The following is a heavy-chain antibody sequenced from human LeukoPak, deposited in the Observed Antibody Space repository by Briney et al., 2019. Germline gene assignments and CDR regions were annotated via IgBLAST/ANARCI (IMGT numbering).Heavy chain of an antibody. CDR3: ARSIPYGTTWYGRSDY. CDR2: IKPDGTTK. J-gene: IGHJ4*02. CDR1: GFTFSSNS. Sequence: GGSLRLSCAASGFTFSSNSMNWVRQAPGKGLEWVANIKPDGTTKFYVDSVKGRFTISRDNALNSLYLQMNSLRAEDTAIYYCARSIPYGTTWYGRSDYWGQGTLVTVSS. D-gene: IGHD6-13*01. V-gene: IGHV3-7*03.